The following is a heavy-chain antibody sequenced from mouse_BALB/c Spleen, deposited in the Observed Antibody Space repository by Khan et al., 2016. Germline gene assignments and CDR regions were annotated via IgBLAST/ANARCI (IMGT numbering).Heavy chain of an antibody. V-gene: IGHV1-9*01. J-gene: IGHJ4*01. CDR1: GYIFSSFW. Sequence: QVQLQQSGAEVMKPGASVKISCKATGYIFSSFWIEWVKQRPGYGLEWIGEIFPGSGSTYYNEKFKGKATVTADASSNTAYMQLSRLTSEDSAVYCCGRGGLDYWGQGTSVTVSS. CDR3: GRGGLDY. CDR2: IFPGSGST.